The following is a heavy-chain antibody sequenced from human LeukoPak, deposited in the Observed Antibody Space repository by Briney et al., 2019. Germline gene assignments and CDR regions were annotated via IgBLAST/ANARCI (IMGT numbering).Heavy chain of an antibody. Sequence: SETLSLTCTVSGGSISGSTYYWGWTRQPPGKGLEWIGDIYYSGTTYYNPSLKSRVTISVDPSKNQFSLKLTSVAAADAAVYYCARDRGHGLFWSSSTCYFDYWGQGILVTVSS. J-gene: IGHJ4*02. D-gene: IGHD2-2*01. CDR2: IYYSGTT. CDR1: GGSISGSTYY. V-gene: IGHV4-39*07. CDR3: ARDRGHGLFWSSSTCYFDY.